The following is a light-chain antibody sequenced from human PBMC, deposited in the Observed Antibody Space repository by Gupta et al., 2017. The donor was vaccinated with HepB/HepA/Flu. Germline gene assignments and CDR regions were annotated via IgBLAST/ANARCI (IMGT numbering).Light chain of an antibody. CDR3: QPRNI. J-gene: IGKJ3*01. CDR1: QSVNNY. V-gene: IGKV3-11*01. CDR2: TTS. Sequence: EFVLTQSPATLSLSPGERATLSCRASQSVNNYLAWYQQQPGQAPRLLIYTTSNRATGIPARFSGGGSGTDFSLTINSIEPEDFAIYYCQPRNIFGPGTKVDIK.